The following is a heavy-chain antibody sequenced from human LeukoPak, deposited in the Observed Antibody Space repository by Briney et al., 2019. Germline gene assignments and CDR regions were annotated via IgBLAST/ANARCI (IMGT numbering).Heavy chain of an antibody. CDR3: ARDLGLGGRDGYI. CDR1: GFTFNTYT. V-gene: IGHV3-7*01. CDR2: IKADGGEK. D-gene: IGHD5-24*01. Sequence: GGSLRLSCAASGFTFNTYTMNWVRQAPGKGLEWVAKIKADGGEKDHVASVKGRFTISRDNAKNSLYLQMNSLRVEDTAVYYCARDLGLGGRDGYIWGQGTLVTVSS. J-gene: IGHJ4*02.